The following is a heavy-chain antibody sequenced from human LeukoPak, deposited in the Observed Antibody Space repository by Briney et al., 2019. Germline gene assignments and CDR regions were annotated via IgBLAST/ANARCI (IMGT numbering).Heavy chain of an antibody. CDR1: GGSISSYY. D-gene: IGHD6-19*01. J-gene: IGHJ5*02. Sequence: SETLSLTCTVSGGSISSYYWSWIRQPPGKGLEWIGYIYYSGSTNYNPSLKSRVTISVDTSKNQFSLKLSSVTAADTAVYYCARARKTVAGVSHPFYPWGQGTLVTVSS. V-gene: IGHV4-59*01. CDR2: IYYSGST. CDR3: ARARKTVAGVSHPFYP.